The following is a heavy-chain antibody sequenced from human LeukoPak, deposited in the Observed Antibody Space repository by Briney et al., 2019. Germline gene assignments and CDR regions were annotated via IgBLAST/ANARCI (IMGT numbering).Heavy chain of an antibody. J-gene: IGHJ4*02. V-gene: IGHV4-59*01. CDR1: GGSISSYY. CDR2: IYYSGST. Sequence: PSETLSLTCTVSGGSISSYYWSWIRQPPGKGLEWLGYIYYSGSTNYNPSLKSRVTISVDTSKSQFSLKLSSVTAADTAVYYCARVSDSSGYYYGVFNYWGQGTLVTVSS. CDR3: ARVSDSSGYYYGVFNY. D-gene: IGHD3-22*01.